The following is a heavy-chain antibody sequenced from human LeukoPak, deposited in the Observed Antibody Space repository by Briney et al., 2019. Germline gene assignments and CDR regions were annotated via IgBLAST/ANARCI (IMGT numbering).Heavy chain of an antibody. V-gene: IGHV1-2*02. J-gene: IGHJ4*02. D-gene: IGHD1-26*01. CDR3: ARDSEAVGLSFDY. CDR1: AYTFAGYY. Sequence: ASVKVSCKASAYTFAGYYMHWVRQAPGQGLEWVGWMHPKSRGTKYAQKFQGRVTMTWDTSISTCYMELSRLTSDDTAVYYCARDSEAVGLSFDYWGQGTLVTVSS. CDR2: MHPKSRGT.